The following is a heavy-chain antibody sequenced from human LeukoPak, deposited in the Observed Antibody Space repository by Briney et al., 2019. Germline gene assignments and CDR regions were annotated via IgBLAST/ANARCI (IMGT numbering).Heavy chain of an antibody. J-gene: IGHJ4*02. V-gene: IGHV4-34*01. CDR3: ARGLRGHCSSTSCYKGHYFDY. CDR1: GGSFSGYY. Sequence: SETLSLTCAVYGGSFSGYYWSWIRQPPGKGLEWIGEINHSGSTNYNPSLKSRVTISVDTSKNQFSLKLSSVTAADTAVYYCARGLRGHCSSTSCYKGHYFDYWGQGTLVTVSS. D-gene: IGHD2-2*02. CDR2: INHSGST.